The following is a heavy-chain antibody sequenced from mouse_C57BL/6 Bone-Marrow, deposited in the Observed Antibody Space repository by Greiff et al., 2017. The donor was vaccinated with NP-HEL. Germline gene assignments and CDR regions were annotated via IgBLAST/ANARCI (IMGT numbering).Heavy chain of an antibody. Sequence: EVKVVESEGGLVQPGSSMKLSCTASGFTFSDYYMAWVRQVPEKGLEWVANINYDGSSTYYLDSLKSRFIISRDNAKNILYLQMSSLKSEDTATYYCARSRRSYFDYWGQGTTLTVSS. D-gene: IGHD1-1*01. V-gene: IGHV5-16*01. CDR1: GFTFSDYY. CDR2: INYDGSST. CDR3: ARSRRSYFDY. J-gene: IGHJ2*01.